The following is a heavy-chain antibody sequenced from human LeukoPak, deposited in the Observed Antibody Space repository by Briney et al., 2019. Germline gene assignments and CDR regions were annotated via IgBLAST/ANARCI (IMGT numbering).Heavy chain of an antibody. CDR1: GGSISNYF. V-gene: IGHV4-59*08. Sequence: SETLSLTCTVSGGSISNYFWSWIRQSPGKGLECIGYIHDTGRTKYNPSLESRVTISIDTSNQFSLTLRSVTAADTAVYYCARLLRWSEDGFDIWGQGIMVAISS. J-gene: IGHJ3*02. CDR3: ARLLRWSEDGFDI. CDR2: IHDTGRT. D-gene: IGHD2-15*01.